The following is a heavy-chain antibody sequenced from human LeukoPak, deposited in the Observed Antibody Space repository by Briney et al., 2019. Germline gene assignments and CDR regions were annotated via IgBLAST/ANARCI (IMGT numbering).Heavy chain of an antibody. CDR1: GFTFISYW. V-gene: IGHV3-7*04. J-gene: IGHJ6*02. D-gene: IGHD3-10*01. Sequence: GGSLRLSCAASGFTFISYWMSWVRQAPGKGLEWVANIKQDGSEKYYVDSVKGRFTISRDNAKNSLYLQMNSLRAEDTAVYYCAREGARAYYCGSESHPRYYGMDVWGQGTTVTVSS. CDR3: AREGARAYYCGSESHPRYYGMDV. CDR2: IKQDGSEK.